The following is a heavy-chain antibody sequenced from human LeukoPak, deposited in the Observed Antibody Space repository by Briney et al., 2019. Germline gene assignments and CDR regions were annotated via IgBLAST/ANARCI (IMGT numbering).Heavy chain of an antibody. CDR3: ARGGGTYYGRFDP. CDR1: GFTFSSYA. Sequence: GRSLRLSCAASGFTFSSYAMHWVRQAPGKGLEWVAVISYDGSNKYYADSVKGRFTISRDNAKNSLYLQMNSLRAEDTAVYYCARGGGTYYGRFDPWGQGTLVTVSS. CDR2: ISYDGSNK. J-gene: IGHJ5*02. D-gene: IGHD3-3*01. V-gene: IGHV3-30-3*01.